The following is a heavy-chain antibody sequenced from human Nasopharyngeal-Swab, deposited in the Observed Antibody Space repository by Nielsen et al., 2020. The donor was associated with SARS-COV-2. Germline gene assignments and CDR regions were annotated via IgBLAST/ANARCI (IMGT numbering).Heavy chain of an antibody. D-gene: IGHD3-3*02. CDR3: ARGTTFLEWLLYRCQSGCGGMDV. J-gene: IGHJ6*02. CDR2: INHSGSI. V-gene: IGHV4-34*01. Sequence: SKTLSLTCAVYGGSFSSYYWGWIRQPPGKGLEWIGEINHSGSINYSPSLKSRVTISGDTSKNQFSLKLNSVTAADTAVYYCARGTTFLEWLLYRCQSGCGGMDVWGQGTTVTVSS. CDR1: GGSFSSYY.